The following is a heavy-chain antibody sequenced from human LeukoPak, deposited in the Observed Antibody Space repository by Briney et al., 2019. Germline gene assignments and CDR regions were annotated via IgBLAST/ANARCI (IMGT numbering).Heavy chain of an antibody. Sequence: ASEKVSYKLSGYTLTELSMPWVRQAAGQGLEWLGGFDPEDGETIYAQKPQGRITMTEATSTDPAYHELSSRRSEETAVRYCTTPKGLYDSSGYYHDAFDIGGQGTMVTVSS. J-gene: IGHJ3*02. V-gene: IGHV1-24*01. CDR1: GYTLTELS. CDR2: FDPEDGET. D-gene: IGHD3-22*01. CDR3: TTPKGLYDSSGYYHDAFDI.